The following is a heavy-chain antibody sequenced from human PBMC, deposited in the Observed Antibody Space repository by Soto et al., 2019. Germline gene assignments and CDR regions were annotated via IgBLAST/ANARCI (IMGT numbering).Heavy chain of an antibody. CDR3: ARSDHYYDSSGYLGYYGLDV. V-gene: IGHV1-2*04. CDR1: GYGFTGYN. J-gene: IGHJ6*02. CDR2: INLNNGGT. D-gene: IGHD3-22*01. Sequence: ASVKVSCKASGYGFTGYNMHWVRQAPGQGLEWMGWINLNNGGTNYAQKFQGWVTMTRDTSISTAYMELRRLRSDDTAMYYCARSDHYYDSSGYLGYYGLDVWGQGTTVTVSS.